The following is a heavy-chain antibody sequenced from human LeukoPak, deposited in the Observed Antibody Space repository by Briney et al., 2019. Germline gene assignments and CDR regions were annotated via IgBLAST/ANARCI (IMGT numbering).Heavy chain of an antibody. CDR3: ARDPVPPYCSGGSCYLGY. Sequence: GASVKVSCKASGYTFTGYYMHWVRQAPGQGLEWMGWINPNSGGTNYAQKFQGRVTMTRDTSISTAYMELSRLRSDDTAVYYCARDPVPPYCSGGSCYLGYWGQGTLVTVSS. CDR2: INPNSGGT. J-gene: IGHJ4*02. V-gene: IGHV1-2*02. CDR1: GYTFTGYY. D-gene: IGHD2-15*01.